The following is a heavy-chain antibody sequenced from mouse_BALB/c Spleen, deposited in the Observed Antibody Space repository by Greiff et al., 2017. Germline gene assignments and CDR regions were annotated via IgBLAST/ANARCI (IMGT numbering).Heavy chain of an antibody. J-gene: IGHJ2*01. Sequence: VQLQQSGAELAKPGASVKMSCKASGYTFTSYWMHWVKQRPGQGLEWIGYINPSTGYTEYNQKFKDKATLTADKSSSTAYMQLSSLTSEDSAVYYCARWHYVSKDYFDYWGQGTTLTVSS. CDR2: INPSTGYT. V-gene: IGHV1-7*01. CDR3: ARWHYVSKDYFDY. CDR1: GYTFTSYW. D-gene: IGHD1-1*01.